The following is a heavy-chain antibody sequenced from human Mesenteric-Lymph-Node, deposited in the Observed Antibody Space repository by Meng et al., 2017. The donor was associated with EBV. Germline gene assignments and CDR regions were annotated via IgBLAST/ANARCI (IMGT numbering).Heavy chain of an antibody. CDR2: IHQHGIT. CDR1: GCSISSSNW. J-gene: IGHJ4*02. CDR3: ARDRGGGYDRGYYFDY. Sequence: LQEPGPWRVSPSGSLPPGCAVAGCSISSSNWGGWVRRPPGRGLEWIGEIHQHGITNYNPSLKSRVTISLDKSKNQFILKLSSVPAADTAVYYCARDRGGGYDRGYYFDYWGQGTLVTVSS. V-gene: IGHV4-4*02. D-gene: IGHD3-22*01.